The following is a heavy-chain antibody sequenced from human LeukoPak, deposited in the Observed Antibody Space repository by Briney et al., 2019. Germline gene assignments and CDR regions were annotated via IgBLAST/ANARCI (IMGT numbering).Heavy chain of an antibody. V-gene: IGHV3-23*01. CDR3: ARGRFITMVRGVIITPYYFDY. D-gene: IGHD3-10*01. J-gene: IGHJ4*02. CDR1: GFTFSSYA. Sequence: GGSLRLSCAASGFTFSSYAMSWVRQAPGKGLEWVSAISGSGGSTYYADSVKGRFTISRDNSKNTLYLQMNSLRAEDTAVYYCARGRFITMVRGVIITPYYFDYWGQGTLVTVSS. CDR2: ISGSGGST.